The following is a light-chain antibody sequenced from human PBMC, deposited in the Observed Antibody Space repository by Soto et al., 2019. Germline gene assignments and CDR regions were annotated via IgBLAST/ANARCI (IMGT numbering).Light chain of an antibody. J-gene: IGKJ5*01. CDR1: QDINIY. CDR3: QQYDILPIT. V-gene: IGKV1-33*01. CDR2: DAS. Sequence: DIHMTQSPSSLFASVGYRFTITCQAAQDINIYLNWYQQKPVKAPNLLXYDASNLEIGVPSRFSGSGPGTHFTFTISSLQTEDIGTYYCQQYDILPITFGRGTRLEI.